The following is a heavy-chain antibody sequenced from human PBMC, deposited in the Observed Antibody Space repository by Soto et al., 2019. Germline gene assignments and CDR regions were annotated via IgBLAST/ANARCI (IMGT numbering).Heavy chain of an antibody. CDR3: ARVPSRSTYYDFWSGYYRDYYYYGMDV. V-gene: IGHV1-8*01. J-gene: IGHJ6*02. CDR1: GYTFTSND. CDR2: MNPNSGNT. D-gene: IGHD3-3*01. Sequence: GASVKVSCKASGYTFTSNDINWVRQATGQGLEWMGWMNPNSGNTGYAQKFQGRVTMTRNTSISTAYMELSSLRSEDTAVYYCARVPSRSTYYDFWSGYYRDYYYYGMDVWGQGTTVTVSS.